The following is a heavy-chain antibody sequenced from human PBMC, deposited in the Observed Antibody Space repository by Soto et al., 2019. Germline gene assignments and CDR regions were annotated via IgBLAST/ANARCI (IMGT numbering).Heavy chain of an antibody. CDR2: ISAYNGNT. CDR3: ARDVVVVPAAISSYYYYGMDV. CDR1: GYTFTSYG. D-gene: IGHD2-2*01. Sequence: ASVKVSCKASGYTFTSYGISWVRQAPGQGLEWMGWISAYNGNTNYAQKLQGRVTMTTDTSTSTAYMELRSLRSDDTAVYYCARDVVVVPAAISSYYYYGMDVWGQGTTVTVSS. J-gene: IGHJ6*02. V-gene: IGHV1-18*04.